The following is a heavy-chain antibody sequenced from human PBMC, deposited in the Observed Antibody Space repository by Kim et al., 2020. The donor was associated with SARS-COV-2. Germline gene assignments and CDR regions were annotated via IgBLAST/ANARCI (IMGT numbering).Heavy chain of an antibody. J-gene: IGHJ6*02. Sequence: ASVKVSCKASGYTFTSYYMHWVRQAPGQGLEWMGIINPSGGSTSYAQKFQGRVTMTRDTSTSTVYMELSSLRSEDTAVYYCARSNGWYRDYYYGMDVWGQGTTVTVSS. CDR1: GYTFTSYY. D-gene: IGHD6-19*01. V-gene: IGHV1-46*01. CDR3: ARSNGWYRDYYYGMDV. CDR2: INPSGGST.